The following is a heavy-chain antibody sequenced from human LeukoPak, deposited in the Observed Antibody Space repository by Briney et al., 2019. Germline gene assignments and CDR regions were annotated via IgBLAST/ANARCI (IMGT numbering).Heavy chain of an antibody. CDR1: GFTFSSYG. D-gene: IGHD3-22*01. J-gene: IGHJ3*02. V-gene: IGHV3-33*01. CDR3: ARDSGSSGYYPPGAFDI. CDR2: IWYDGSNK. Sequence: GGSLRLSCAASGFTFSSYGMPWVRQAPGKGLEWVAVIWYDGSNKYYADSVKGRFTISRDNSKNTLYLQMNSLRAEDTAVYYCARDSGSSGYYPPGAFDIWGQGTMVTVSS.